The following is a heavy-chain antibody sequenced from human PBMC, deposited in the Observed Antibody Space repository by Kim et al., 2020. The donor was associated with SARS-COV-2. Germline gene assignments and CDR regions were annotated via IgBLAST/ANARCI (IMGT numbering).Heavy chain of an antibody. CDR2: IKSKTDGGTT. J-gene: IGHJ4*02. D-gene: IGHD3-3*01. CDR3: TTRVDYDFWSGYPKYYFDY. V-gene: IGHV3-15*01. CDR1: GFTFSNAW. Sequence: GGSLRLSCAASGFTFSNAWMSWVRQAPGKGLEWVCRIKSKTDGGTTDYAAPEKGRFTISRDDSKNTLYLQMNSLKTEDTAVYYCTTRVDYDFWSGYPKYYFDYWGQKTLVTVSS.